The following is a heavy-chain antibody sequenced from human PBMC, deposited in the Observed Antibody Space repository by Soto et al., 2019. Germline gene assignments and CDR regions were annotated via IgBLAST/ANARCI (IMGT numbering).Heavy chain of an antibody. CDR2: ISYDGSNK. D-gene: IGHD2-2*02. CDR3: ARVRAIEIAVRPVDY. Sequence: QVQLVESGGGVVQPGRSLRLSCAASGFTFSDYAMHWVRQAPGKGLEWVAVISYDGSNKYYADSVKGRFTISRDNSKNTLYLQMNSLRAEDTAMSYCARVRAIEIAVRPVDYWGQGTLVTVSS. V-gene: IGHV3-30-3*01. CDR1: GFTFSDYA. J-gene: IGHJ4*02.